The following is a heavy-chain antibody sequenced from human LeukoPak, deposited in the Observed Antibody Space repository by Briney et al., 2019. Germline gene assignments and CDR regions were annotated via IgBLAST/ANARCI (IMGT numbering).Heavy chain of an antibody. D-gene: IGHD5-18*01. CDR2: ISDDGSNT. CDR1: GFTLSSSG. CDR3: AKDADTATIIYWYFDL. Sequence: PGGSLRLSCTASGFTLSSSGMHWVRQAPGKGLEWVAVISDDGSNTYYADSVKGRFTISRDNSKNTLYLQLNSLRTEDTAVYYCAKDADTATIIYWYFDLWGRGTLVTVSS. J-gene: IGHJ2*01. V-gene: IGHV3-30*18.